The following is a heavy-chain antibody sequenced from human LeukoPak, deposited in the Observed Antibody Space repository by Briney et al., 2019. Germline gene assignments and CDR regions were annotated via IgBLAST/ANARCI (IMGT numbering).Heavy chain of an antibody. Sequence: PSQTLSLTCAVSGGSISSGGYSWSWLRQPPGKGLEWIGYIYHSGSTYYNPSLKSRVTISVDRSKNQFSLKLSSVTAADTAVYYCARDLDHCSGGSCYNWFDPWGQGTLVTVSS. D-gene: IGHD2-15*01. J-gene: IGHJ5*02. CDR2: IYHSGST. V-gene: IGHV4-30-2*01. CDR3: ARDLDHCSGGSCYNWFDP. CDR1: GGSISSGGYS.